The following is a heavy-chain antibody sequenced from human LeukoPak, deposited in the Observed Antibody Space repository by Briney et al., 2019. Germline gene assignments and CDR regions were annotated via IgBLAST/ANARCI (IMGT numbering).Heavy chain of an antibody. Sequence: GGSLRLSCAASGFTFSSYAMSWVRQAPGKGLEWVSAISGSGGSTYYADSVKGRFTISRDNSKNTLYLQMNSLRAEDTAVYYCAEKNHQQFDHYYYYYYMDVWGKGTTVTVSS. CDR1: GFTFSSYA. D-gene: IGHD3-10*01. J-gene: IGHJ6*03. CDR3: AEKNHQQFDHYYYYYYMDV. CDR2: ISGSGGST. V-gene: IGHV3-23*01.